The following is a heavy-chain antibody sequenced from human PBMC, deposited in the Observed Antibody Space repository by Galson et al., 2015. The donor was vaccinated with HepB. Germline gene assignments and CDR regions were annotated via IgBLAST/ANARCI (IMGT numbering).Heavy chain of an antibody. V-gene: IGHV3-74*01. Sequence: SLRLSCAASGFTFSSYWMHWVRQAPGKGLVWVSRINSDGSSTSYADSVKGRFTISRDNAKNTLYLQMNSLRTEDTAVYYCARDLTYYDILTSSFVKYFDYWGQGTLVTVSS. J-gene: IGHJ4*02. CDR1: GFTFSSYW. CDR3: ARDLTYYDILTSSFVKYFDY. D-gene: IGHD3-9*01. CDR2: INSDGSST.